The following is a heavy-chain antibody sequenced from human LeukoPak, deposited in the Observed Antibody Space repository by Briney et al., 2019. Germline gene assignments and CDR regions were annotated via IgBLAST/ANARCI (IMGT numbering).Heavy chain of an antibody. Sequence: PSETLSLTCAVSGCSFSSGGYSWSWIRQPPGKGLEWIGYIYHSGSTYYNPSLKSRVTISVDRSKNQFSLKLSSVTAADTAVYYCGRGLVGDYYFDYWGQGTLVTVSS. D-gene: IGHD1-26*01. CDR2: IYHSGST. V-gene: IGHV4-30-2*01. CDR1: GCSFSSGGYS. J-gene: IGHJ4*02. CDR3: GRGLVGDYYFDY.